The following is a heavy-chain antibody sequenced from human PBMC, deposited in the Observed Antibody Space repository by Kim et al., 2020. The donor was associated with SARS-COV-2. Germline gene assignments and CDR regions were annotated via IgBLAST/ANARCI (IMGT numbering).Heavy chain of an antibody. CDR1: GGSFSGYY. CDR3: ARGWSRGYSPTHFDY. J-gene: IGHJ4*02. D-gene: IGHD5-18*01. Sequence: SETLSLTCAVYGGSFSGYYWSWIRQPPGKGLVWIGEINHSGSTNYNPSLKSRVTISVDTSKNQFSLKLSSVTAADTAVYYCARGWSRGYSPTHFDYWGQGTLVTVSS. V-gene: IGHV4-34*01. CDR2: INHSGST.